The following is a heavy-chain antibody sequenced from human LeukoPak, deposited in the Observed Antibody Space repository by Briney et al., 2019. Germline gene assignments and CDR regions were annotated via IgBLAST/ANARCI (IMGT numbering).Heavy chain of an antibody. J-gene: IGHJ5*01. CDR1: GDSISNYL. CDR3: ARRIVGTGWGRENWLDS. CDR2: TYYNGNT. D-gene: IGHD3/OR15-3a*01. Sequence: SETLSFTCTVSGDSISNYLWNWIRQPPGKGLEWIGYTYYNGNTNSNPSLRSRVSMSVDTSKNQFSLKLTSMTAADTAIYYCARRIVGTGWGRENWLDSWGQGTLVTVSS. V-gene: IGHV4-59*08.